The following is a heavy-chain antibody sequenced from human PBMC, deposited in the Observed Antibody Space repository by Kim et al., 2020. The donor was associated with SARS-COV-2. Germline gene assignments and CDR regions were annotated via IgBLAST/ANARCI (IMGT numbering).Heavy chain of an antibody. D-gene: IGHD6-13*01. CDR2: INPNNGDT. CDR1: GFTFTDYN. CDR3: ARVREWSSRWYSGHFLDYGLDV. J-gene: IGHJ6*02. Sequence: ASVKVSCKASGFTFTDYNMHWVRQAPGQGLEWMGRINPNNGDTNYAQKFQGRVTMTRDTYISTADMELIRLRPDGTAVNYCARVREWSSRWYSGHFLDYGLDVWGQATTVTLP. V-gene: IGHV1-2*06.